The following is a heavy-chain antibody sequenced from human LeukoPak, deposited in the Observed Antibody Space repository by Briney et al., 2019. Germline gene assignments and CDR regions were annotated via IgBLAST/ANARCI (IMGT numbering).Heavy chain of an antibody. V-gene: IGHV1-2*02. Sequence: ASVKVSCKASGYTFTDYYMHWVRQAPGQGLEWMGWINPNSGGTSYAQKFQGRVTMTRDTSITTAYMELSRLRPDDTAVCYCARAATVTNYWGQGTLVTVSS. CDR2: INPNSGGT. CDR1: GYTFTDYY. D-gene: IGHD4-11*01. CDR3: ARAATVTNY. J-gene: IGHJ4*02.